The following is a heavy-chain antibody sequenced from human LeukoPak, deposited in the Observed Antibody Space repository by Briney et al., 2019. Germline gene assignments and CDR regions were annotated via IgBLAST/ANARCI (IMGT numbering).Heavy chain of an antibody. J-gene: IGHJ6*03. V-gene: IGHV4-4*02. D-gene: IGHD6-6*01. CDR2: IYHSGST. CDR3: ARYSSSPPYYYYYYMDV. Sequence: SETLSLTCAVSGGSTSSSNWWSWVRQPPGKGLEWIGEIYHSGSTNYNPSLKSRVTISVDKPKNQFSLKLSSVTAADTAVYYCARYSSSPPYYYYYYMDVWGKGTTVTVSS. CDR1: GGSTSSSNW.